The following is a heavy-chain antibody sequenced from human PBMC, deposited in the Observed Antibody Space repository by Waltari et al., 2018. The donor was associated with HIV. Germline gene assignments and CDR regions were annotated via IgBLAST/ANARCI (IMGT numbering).Heavy chain of an antibody. Sequence: QLQLQESGPGLVKPSEPLFLTCTVSGGSIRRSSYYWVWIRPPPGKGLDGIGGIYYSGSTYYNPSLKSRVTISVDTSKNQFSLKLSSVTAADTAVYYCATYYYDSSPYYYGMDVWGQGTTVTVSS. D-gene: IGHD3-22*01. CDR2: IYYSGST. CDR1: GGSIRRSSYY. V-gene: IGHV4-39*01. J-gene: IGHJ6*02. CDR3: ATYYYDSSPYYYGMDV.